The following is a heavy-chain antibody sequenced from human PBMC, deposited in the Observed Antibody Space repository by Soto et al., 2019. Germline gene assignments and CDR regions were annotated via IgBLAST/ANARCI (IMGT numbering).Heavy chain of an antibody. CDR3: ASHYFDSWTGHYTGVLYFHF. Sequence: PSETLSLTCTVSGGSIISSNHYWSWIRQPPGEGLEWIGSMYHSGNTYYNPSLNSRVTISVDTSKNQFSLKLSSVTAADTALYFCASHYFDSWTGHYTGVLYFHFWGQGALVTVSP. J-gene: IGHJ4*02. CDR1: GGSIISSNHY. V-gene: IGHV4-39*01. D-gene: IGHD3-9*01. CDR2: MYHSGNT.